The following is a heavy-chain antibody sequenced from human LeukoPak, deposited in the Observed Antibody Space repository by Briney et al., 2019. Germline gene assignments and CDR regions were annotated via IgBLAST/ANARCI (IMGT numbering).Heavy chain of an antibody. J-gene: IGHJ6*04. CDR3: ARGVLEVLSFYGMDV. CDR2: IYYSGST. CDR1: GGSISSGGYY. V-gene: IGHV4-31*03. Sequence: SQTLSLTCTVSGGSISSGGYYWSWIRQHPGKGLEWIGYIYYSGSTYYNPSLKSRVTISVDTAKNHFSLKLTSVPAADTPVYYCARGVLEVLSFYGMDVWGKGPTVTVSS. D-gene: IGHD3-3*01.